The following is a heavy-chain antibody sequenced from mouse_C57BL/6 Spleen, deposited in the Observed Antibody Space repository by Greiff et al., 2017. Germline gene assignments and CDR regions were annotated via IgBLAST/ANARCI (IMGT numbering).Heavy chain of an antibody. Sequence: VQLQQSGPVLVKPGASVKMSCKASGYTFTDYYMNWVKQSHGKSLEWIGVINPYNGGTSYNQKFKGKATLTVDKSSSTAYMELNSLTSEDSAVYYCARFITTVVETSFDYWGQGTTLTVSS. CDR3: ARFITTVVETSFDY. D-gene: IGHD1-1*01. J-gene: IGHJ2*01. CDR2: INPYNGGT. V-gene: IGHV1-19*01. CDR1: GYTFTDYY.